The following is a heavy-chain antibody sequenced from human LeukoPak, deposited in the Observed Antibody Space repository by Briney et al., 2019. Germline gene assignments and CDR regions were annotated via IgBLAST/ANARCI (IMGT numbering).Heavy chain of an antibody. CDR3: ARVNSTSWAWFDP. Sequence: SETLSLTCTVSGGSISSYYWSWIRQPPGKGPEWIGYIHYSGSTNYNSSLNSRVTISLDTSKNQFSLKLGSVTAADTAVYYCARVNSTSWAWFDPWGQGTLVTVSS. J-gene: IGHJ5*02. D-gene: IGHD2-2*01. CDR2: IHYSGST. V-gene: IGHV4-59*01. CDR1: GGSISSYY.